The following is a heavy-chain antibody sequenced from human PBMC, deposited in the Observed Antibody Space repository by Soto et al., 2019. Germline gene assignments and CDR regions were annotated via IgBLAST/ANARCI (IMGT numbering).Heavy chain of an antibody. Sequence: GGSLRLSCAASGFTFSSYAMSWVRQAPGKGLEWVSAISGSGGSTYYADSVKGRFTISRDNSKNTLYLQMNSLRAEDTAVYYCAKAPRAPRAGYSYGPYYYGMYVWGQGTTVTVSS. V-gene: IGHV3-23*01. CDR3: AKAPRAPRAGYSYGPYYYGMYV. CDR1: GFTFSSYA. CDR2: ISGSGGST. J-gene: IGHJ6*02. D-gene: IGHD5-18*01.